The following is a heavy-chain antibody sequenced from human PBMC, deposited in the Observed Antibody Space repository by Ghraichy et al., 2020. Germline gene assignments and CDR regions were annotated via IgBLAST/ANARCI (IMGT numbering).Heavy chain of an antibody. V-gene: IGHV3-48*01. CDR2: ISTDDRVT. CDR3: ARDLYNTSSDY. CDR1: GFTFSRYD. J-gene: IGHJ4*02. Sequence: GGSLRLSCAASGFTFSRYDMNWVRQAPGKGLEWVSFISTDDRVTHYADSVKGRFTVSRDDAKNSLSLQMNGLRADDTAVYYCARDLYNTSSDYWGQGTLVTVSS. D-gene: IGHD6-6*01.